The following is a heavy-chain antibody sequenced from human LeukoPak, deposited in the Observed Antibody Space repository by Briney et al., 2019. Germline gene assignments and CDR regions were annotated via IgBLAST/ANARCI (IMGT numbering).Heavy chain of an antibody. CDR2: IIPIFGTA. V-gene: IGHV1-69*13. Sequence: ASVKVSCKASGGTFSSYAISWVRQAPGQGLEWMGGIIPIFGTANYAQKFQGRATITADESTSTAYMELSSLRSEDTAVYYCARDIYDSSGYYYYYYGMDVWGQGTTVTVSS. D-gene: IGHD3-22*01. CDR3: ARDIYDSSGYYYYYYGMDV. J-gene: IGHJ6*02. CDR1: GGTFSSYA.